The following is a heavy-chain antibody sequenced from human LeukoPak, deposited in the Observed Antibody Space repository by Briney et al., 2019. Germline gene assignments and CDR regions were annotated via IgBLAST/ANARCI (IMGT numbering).Heavy chain of an antibody. V-gene: IGHV3-21*01. Sequence: GGSLRLSCAASAFTFISYGMSWVRQAPGKGLEWVSSISGSGGNTYYADSVKGRFTISRDNTKNSLFLQMNSLRAEDTAVYYCARGSLSSGSHYGDYWGQGTLVTVAS. D-gene: IGHD3-10*01. CDR3: ARGSLSSGSHYGDY. J-gene: IGHJ4*02. CDR1: AFTFISYG. CDR2: ISGSGGNT.